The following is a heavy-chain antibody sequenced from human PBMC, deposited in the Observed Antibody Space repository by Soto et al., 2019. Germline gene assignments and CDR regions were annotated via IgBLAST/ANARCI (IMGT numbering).Heavy chain of an antibody. V-gene: IGHV1-69*01. CDR1: GGSFNRHT. CDR2: IIPIFGTA. J-gene: IGHJ4*02. Sequence: QVQLVQSGAEVRKPGSSVRVSCKASGGSFNRHTISWVRQAPGQGLEWMGGIIPIFGTANHAQKFQGRVTIIADASTSTVYMELSSLTSDDTAIYYCARGWGYDSTDYYYAYWGQGTLVIVSS. D-gene: IGHD3-22*01. CDR3: ARGWGYDSTDYYYAY.